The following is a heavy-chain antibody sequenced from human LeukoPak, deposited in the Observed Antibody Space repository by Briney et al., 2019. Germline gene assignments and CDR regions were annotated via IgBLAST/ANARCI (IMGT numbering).Heavy chain of an antibody. CDR1: GYTFTSYD. V-gene: IGHV1-8*03. CDR3: ARARYFDSSGYYSPPFFDY. D-gene: IGHD3-22*01. J-gene: IGHJ4*02. Sequence: ASVKVSCKASGYTFTSYDINWVRQATGQGLEWMGWMNPNSGNTGYAQKFQGRVTITRNTSMSTAYMELSSLRSEDTAVYYCARARYFDSSGYYSPPFFDYWGQGTLVTVSS. CDR2: MNPNSGNT.